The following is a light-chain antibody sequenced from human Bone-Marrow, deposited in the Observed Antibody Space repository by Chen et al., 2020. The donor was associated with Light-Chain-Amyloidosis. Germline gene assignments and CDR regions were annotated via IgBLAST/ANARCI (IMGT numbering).Light chain of an antibody. Sequence: SYVLTQPSSVSVAPGQTATIARGGNNIGSKSVHWYQQTPGQAPLLVVYDDSDRPSGIPELLSGSNSGNTATLTISRVEAGDEADYYCQVWDRSSDRPVFGGGTKLTVL. V-gene: IGLV3-21*02. CDR1: NIGSKS. CDR3: QVWDRSSDRPV. CDR2: DDS. J-gene: IGLJ3*02.